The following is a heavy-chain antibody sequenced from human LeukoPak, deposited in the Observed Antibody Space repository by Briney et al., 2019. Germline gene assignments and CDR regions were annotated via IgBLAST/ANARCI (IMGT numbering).Heavy chain of an antibody. CDR1: GGSISSYY. CDR2: IYTSGST. V-gene: IGHV4-4*07. Sequence: PSETLSLTRTVSGGSISSYYWSWIRQPAGKGLEWIGRIYTSGSTNYNPSLKSRVTMSVDTSKNQFSLKLSSVTAADTAVYYCARALRGPLIAVAGTGGFDYWGQGTLVTVSS. CDR3: ARALRGPLIAVAGTGGFDY. D-gene: IGHD6-19*01. J-gene: IGHJ4*02.